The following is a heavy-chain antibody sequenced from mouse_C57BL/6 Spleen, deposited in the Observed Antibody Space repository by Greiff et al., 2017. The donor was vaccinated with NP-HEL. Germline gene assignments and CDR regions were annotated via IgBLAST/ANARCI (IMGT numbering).Heavy chain of an antibody. CDR1: GYTFTSYW. D-gene: IGHD1-1*01. CDR3: ARSYYGSSYGWYFDV. CDR2: INPSSGYT. Sequence: QVQLQQSGAELAKPGASVKLSCKASGYTFTSYWMHWVKQRPGQGLDWIGYINPSSGYTKYNQKFKDKATLTADKSSSTAYMQLSSLTYEDSAVYYCARSYYGSSYGWYFDVWGTGTTVTVSS. J-gene: IGHJ1*03. V-gene: IGHV1-7*01.